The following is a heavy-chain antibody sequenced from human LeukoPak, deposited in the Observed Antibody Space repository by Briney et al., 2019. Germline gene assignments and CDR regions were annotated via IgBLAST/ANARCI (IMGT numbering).Heavy chain of an antibody. V-gene: IGHV1-18*01. Sequence: ASVKVSCKASDFSFTSYGMSWVRQAPGQGLVWMGWISAYNGSTKYAQKLQGRVTMTTDTSTGTAYMELRSLRPDDTAVYYCARDLTSNVAVTEYHYYAMDVWGQGTTVTVSS. D-gene: IGHD6-19*01. CDR3: ARDLTSNVAVTEYHYYAMDV. CDR2: ISAYNGST. CDR1: DFSFTSYG. J-gene: IGHJ6*02.